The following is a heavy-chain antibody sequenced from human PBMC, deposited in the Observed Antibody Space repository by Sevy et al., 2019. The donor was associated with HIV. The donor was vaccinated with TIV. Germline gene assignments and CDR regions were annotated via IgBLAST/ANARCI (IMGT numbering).Heavy chain of an antibody. Sequence: SQTLSITCAISGDSVSSNSATWNWIRQSPSRGLEWLGRTYYRSKWYNKYAVSVKSRITINPDTSRNQFSLLLKSVTPEDTAVYYCASLSAGYWGQGTLVTVSS. J-gene: IGHJ4*01. CDR3: ASLSAGY. V-gene: IGHV6-1*01. CDR2: TYYRSKWYN. CDR1: GDSVSSNSAT.